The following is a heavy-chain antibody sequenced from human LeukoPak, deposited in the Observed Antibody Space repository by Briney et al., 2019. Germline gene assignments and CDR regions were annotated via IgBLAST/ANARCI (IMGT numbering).Heavy chain of an antibody. V-gene: IGHV4-59*08. CDR1: GGSISSYY. J-gene: IGHJ5*02. D-gene: IGHD6-19*01. Sequence: KPSETLSLTCTVSGGSISSYYWSWIRQPPGKGLEWIGYIYYSGSTNYNPSLKSRVTISVDTSKNQFSLKLSSVTAADTAVYYCARHNFVAGNWFDPWGQGTLVTVSS. CDR2: IYYSGST. CDR3: ARHNFVAGNWFDP.